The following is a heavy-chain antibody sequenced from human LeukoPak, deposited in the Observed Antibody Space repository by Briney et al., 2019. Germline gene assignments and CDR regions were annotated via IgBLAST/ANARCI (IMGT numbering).Heavy chain of an antibody. CDR2: ISPNSGGT. CDR1: GYTFTGYY. Sequence: ASVKVSCKASGYTFTGYYMHWVRQAPGQGLEWMGWISPNSGGTNYAQKFQGRVTMTRDTSIGTAYMELSSLTSDDTAVYYCARANSSSWSFDYWGQGTLVTVSS. D-gene: IGHD6-13*01. CDR3: ARANSSSWSFDY. V-gene: IGHV1-2*02. J-gene: IGHJ4*02.